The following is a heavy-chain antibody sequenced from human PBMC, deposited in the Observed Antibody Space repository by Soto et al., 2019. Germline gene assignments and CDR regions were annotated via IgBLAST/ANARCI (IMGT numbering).Heavy chain of an antibody. J-gene: IGHJ2*01. CDR1: GGSFSGYY. D-gene: IGHD3-3*01. CDR3: ARGSRYYDFWSGYWYFDL. V-gene: IGHV4-34*01. CDR2: INHSGST. Sequence: SETLSITCAVYGGSFSGYYWSWIRQPPGKGLEWIGEINHSGSTNSNPSLKSRVTISVDTSKNHFSLKVSSVTAADTAVYYCARGSRYYDFWSGYWYFDLWGRGTLVTVSS.